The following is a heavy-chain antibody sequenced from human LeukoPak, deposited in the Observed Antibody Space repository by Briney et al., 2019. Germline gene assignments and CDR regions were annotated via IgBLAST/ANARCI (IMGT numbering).Heavy chain of an antibody. CDR2: IYHSGST. J-gene: IGHJ4*02. V-gene: IGHV4-30-2*01. Sequence: SETLSLTCAVSGGSISSGGYSWSWIRQPPGKGLGWIGYIYHSGSTYYNPSLKSRVTISVDRSKNQFSLKLSSVTAADTAVYYCARSNPITAAFDYWGQGTLVTVSS. CDR3: ARSNPITAAFDY. CDR1: GGSISSGGYS. D-gene: IGHD3-10*01.